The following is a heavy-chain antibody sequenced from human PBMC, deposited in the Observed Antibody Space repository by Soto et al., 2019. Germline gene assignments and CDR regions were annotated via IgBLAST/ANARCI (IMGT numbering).Heavy chain of an antibody. J-gene: IGHJ5*02. CDR2: VYYNENT. CDR3: ARRERYSGSPGWFDP. D-gene: IGHD3-9*01. CDR1: GGSISSFTYY. V-gene: IGHV4-39*01. Sequence: SETLSLTCSVSGGSISSFTYYWGWMRQRPGKGLEWIGTVYYNENTYYNPPRKRRVTITVDTAKNQFSLNLRSVTAADTAMYFCARRERYSGSPGWFDPWGPGTLVTVSS.